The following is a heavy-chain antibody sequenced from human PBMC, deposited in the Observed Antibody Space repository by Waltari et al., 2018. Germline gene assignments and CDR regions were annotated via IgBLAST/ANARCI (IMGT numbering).Heavy chain of an antibody. CDR3: ARVANVAYYYSAGFDY. CDR1: GFTLRTHG. V-gene: IGHV3-33*01. CDR2: IWVDWNAQ. D-gene: IGHD3-22*01. Sequence: QVQLVESGGGVVQPGNSLRLSCTASGFTLRTHGMHWVRQAPGKGLEGVGIIWVDWNAQDYADSVKGRFTVSRDNSKNTLYLQMNSLTADDTAMYYCARVANVAYYYSAGFDYWGLGTLVTVSS. J-gene: IGHJ4*02.